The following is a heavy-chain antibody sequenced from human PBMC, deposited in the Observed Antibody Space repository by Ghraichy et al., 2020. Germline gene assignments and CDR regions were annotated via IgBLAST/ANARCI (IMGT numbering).Heavy chain of an antibody. V-gene: IGHV4-39*01. Sequence: SETLSLTCTVSGGSINSSSYYWGWIRQPPGKGLEWIGSIYYSGSTYYNPSLWSRVTISVDTSKNQFSLKLSSVTAADTALYYCGRHDAWLSAFDIWGQGTMVTVSS. J-gene: IGHJ3*02. CDR2: IYYSGST. D-gene: IGHD5-12*01. CDR3: GRHDAWLSAFDI. CDR1: GGSINSSSYY.